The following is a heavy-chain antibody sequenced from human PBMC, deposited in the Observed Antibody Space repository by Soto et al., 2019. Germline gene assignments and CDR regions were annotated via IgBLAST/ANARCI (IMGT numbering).Heavy chain of an antibody. CDR3: ARDSGYCSGDRCFSKPPEYYYYMDV. V-gene: IGHV3-48*04. Sequence: PGGSLRLSCAASGFTFSSYSMNWVRQAPGKGLEWVSYISRSIGTIYYADSVKGRFTISRDNAKNSLYLQMNSLRAEDTAVYFCARDSGYCSGDRCFSKPPEYYYYMDVWGKGTTVTVSS. CDR1: GFTFSSYS. CDR2: ISRSIGTI. D-gene: IGHD2-15*01. J-gene: IGHJ6*03.